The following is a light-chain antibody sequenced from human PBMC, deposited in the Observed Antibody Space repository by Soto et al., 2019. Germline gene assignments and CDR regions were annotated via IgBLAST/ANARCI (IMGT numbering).Light chain of an antibody. CDR2: EAS. CDR3: QRYGSSPKT. Sequence: DIQMTQSPSTLSASAVDRFTITFRASQSISIWLAWYQQKPGKAPKLLISEASRLESGVPSRFSGSGSGTDFTLTISRLEPEDFAVYYCQRYGSSPKTFGQGTKVDIK. J-gene: IGKJ1*01. V-gene: IGKV1-5*03. CDR1: QSISIW.